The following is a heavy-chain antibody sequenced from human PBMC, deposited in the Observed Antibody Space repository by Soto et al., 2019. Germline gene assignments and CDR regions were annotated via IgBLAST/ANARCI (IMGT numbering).Heavy chain of an antibody. V-gene: IGHV3-23*01. CDR1: GFTFSNNA. J-gene: IGHJ4*02. CDR3: ATKPGIAAVGGMAY. Sequence: GGSLRLSCAAPGFTFSNNALSWVRQAPGKGLEWVSAISGNSGGSTYYADSVKGRFTISRDNSKNTLYLHMNSLRAEDTAVYYCATKPGIAAVGGMAYWGQGTLVTVSS. D-gene: IGHD6-13*01. CDR2: ISGNSGGST.